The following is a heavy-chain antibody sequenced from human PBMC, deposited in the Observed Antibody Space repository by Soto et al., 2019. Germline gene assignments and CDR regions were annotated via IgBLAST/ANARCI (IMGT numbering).Heavy chain of an antibody. CDR3: ARTGVAAYYYNYYFLDV. J-gene: IGHJ6*03. CDR1: PDSITTISW. D-gene: IGHD6-19*01. CDR2: ISQTGSA. Sequence: SEAVCRPFPVSPDSITTISWWTWLRRPPGDGLEWMGEISQTGSASYNPSLKSPVPISAAKSKNQSSLRLRSVTAPATAAYYCARTGVAAYYYNYYFLDVWGKAPTVTVSS. V-gene: IGHV4-4*02.